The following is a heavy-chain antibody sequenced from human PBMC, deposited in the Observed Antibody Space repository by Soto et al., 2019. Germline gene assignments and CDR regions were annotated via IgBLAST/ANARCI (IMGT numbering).Heavy chain of an antibody. D-gene: IGHD1-26*01. Sequence: QVQLVESGGGVVQPGKSLRLSCVASGFTFSTYGMHWVRQAPGKGLEWVAVISYDGSNKYCADSVKGRFTISRDNSKNTLCLQMNSLRAEDTAKYYCAKAVGATQRGYFDSWGQGTLVTVSS. CDR1: GFTFSTYG. CDR3: AKAVGATQRGYFDS. J-gene: IGHJ4*02. V-gene: IGHV3-30*18. CDR2: ISYDGSNK.